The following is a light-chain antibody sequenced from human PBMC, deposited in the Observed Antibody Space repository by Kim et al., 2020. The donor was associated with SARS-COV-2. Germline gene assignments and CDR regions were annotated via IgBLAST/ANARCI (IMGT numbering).Light chain of an antibody. V-gene: IGLV2-14*03. CDR2: DVN. CDR3: SSFTTRSTLV. CDR1: SSRIGSYSH. Sequence: GRSTTTPATGTSSRIGSYSHVPWRHQHPGEAPKSMIYDVNKRPSGSSSRFSGSKSGSAASLTISGLQAEDEADYYCSSFTTRSTLVFGGGTKVTVL. J-gene: IGLJ3*02.